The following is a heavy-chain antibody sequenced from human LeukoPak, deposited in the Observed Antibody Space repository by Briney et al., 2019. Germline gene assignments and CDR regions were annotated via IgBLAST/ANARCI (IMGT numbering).Heavy chain of an antibody. D-gene: IGHD3-22*01. J-gene: IGHJ4*02. CDR1: GYTFTCYY. CDR3: ARSAYYYDSSGYRGDY. V-gene: IGHV1-2*02. Sequence: ASVKVSCKASGYTFTCYYMHWVRQAPGQGLEWMGWINPNSGGTNYAQKFQGRVTMTRDTSISTAYMELSRLRSDDTAVYYCARSAYYYDSSGYRGDYWGQGTLVTVSS. CDR2: INPNSGGT.